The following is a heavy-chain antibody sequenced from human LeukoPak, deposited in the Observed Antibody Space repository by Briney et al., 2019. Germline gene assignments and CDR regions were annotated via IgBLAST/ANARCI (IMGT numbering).Heavy chain of an antibody. CDR1: GGSFSGYY. V-gene: IGHV4-34*01. CDR3: ARDGNYDFWSGYYTGYDY. Sequence: PSETLSLTCAVYGGSFSGYYWSWIRQPPGKGLEWIGEINHSGSTNYNPSLKSRVTISVDTSKNQFPLKLSSVTAADTAVYYCARDGNYDFWSGYYTGYDYWGQGTLVTVSS. J-gene: IGHJ4*02. D-gene: IGHD3-3*01. CDR2: INHSGST.